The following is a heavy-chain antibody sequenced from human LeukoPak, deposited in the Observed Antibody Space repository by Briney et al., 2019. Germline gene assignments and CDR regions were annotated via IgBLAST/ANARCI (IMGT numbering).Heavy chain of an antibody. CDR1: GYTFTGYY. CDR2: IKPNSGGT. D-gene: IGHD5-12*01. CDR3: ARDGVDIVATTPFDY. V-gene: IGHV1-2*02. Sequence: ASVKVSCKASGYTFTGYYMHWVRQAPGQGLEWMGWIKPNSGGTNYAQKFQGRVTMTRDTSISTAYMELSRLRSDDTAVYYCARDGVDIVATTPFDYWGQGTLVTVSS. J-gene: IGHJ4*02.